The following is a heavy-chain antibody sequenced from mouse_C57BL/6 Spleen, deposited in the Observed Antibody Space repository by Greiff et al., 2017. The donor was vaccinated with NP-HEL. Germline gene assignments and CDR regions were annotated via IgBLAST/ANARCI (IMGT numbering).Heavy chain of an antibody. D-gene: IGHD3-3*01. Sequence: QVHVKQSGPELVKPGASVKLSCKASGYTFTSYDINWVKQRPGQGLEWIGWIYPRDGSTKYNEKFKGKATLTVDTSSSTAYMELHSLTSEDSAVYFCARSRGQWAMDYWGQGTSVTVSS. J-gene: IGHJ4*01. V-gene: IGHV1-85*01. CDR2: IYPRDGST. CDR3: ARSRGQWAMDY. CDR1: GYTFTSYD.